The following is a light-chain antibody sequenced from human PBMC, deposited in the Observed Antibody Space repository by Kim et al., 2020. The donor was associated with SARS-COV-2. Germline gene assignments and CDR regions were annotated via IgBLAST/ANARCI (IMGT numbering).Light chain of an antibody. CDR3: MQNIQLPT. Sequence: QPAAISCKSSQSRLHSNGKTDWVWYVQKPGQSPQLLVYEVSNRFSGVPDRVSGSGSGTEFTLKISRVEAEDVGVYYCMQNIQLPTCGQGTRLEIK. CDR2: EVS. CDR1: QSRLHSNGKTD. V-gene: IGKV2D-29*02. J-gene: IGKJ5*01.